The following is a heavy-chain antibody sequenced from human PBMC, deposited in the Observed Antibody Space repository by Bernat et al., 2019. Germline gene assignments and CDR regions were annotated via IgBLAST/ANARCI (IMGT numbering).Heavy chain of an antibody. CDR3: AKDWHSSWQLEAFDI. D-gene: IGHD6-13*01. CDR2: ISGSDGST. Sequence: EVQLLESGGGLVQPGGSLRLSCAASGFTLSRYVMSWVRQAPGKGLEWVSGISGSDGSTYYADSVKGGFTISRDNSKNTLYLQMNSLRGEDTAVYYCAKDWHSSWQLEAFDIWGQGTMVTVSS. J-gene: IGHJ3*02. V-gene: IGHV3-23*01. CDR1: GFTLSRYV.